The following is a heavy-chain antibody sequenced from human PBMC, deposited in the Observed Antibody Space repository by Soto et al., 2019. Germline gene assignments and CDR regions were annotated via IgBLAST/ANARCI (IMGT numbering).Heavy chain of an antibody. J-gene: IGHJ6*02. CDR3: TRIYCTTTSCFINGMDV. CDR1: AYVFSNGFL. V-gene: IGHV4-38-2*01. CDR2: ISHSGDT. D-gene: IGHD2-2*01. Sequence: PSETLSLTCAVSAYVFSNGFLWGWIRQPPGKELEWIGTISHSGDTYYNPSLKSRVTISIDTAKNHLSLILSSVTAADTATYYCTRIYCTTTSCFINGMDVWGQGTTVT.